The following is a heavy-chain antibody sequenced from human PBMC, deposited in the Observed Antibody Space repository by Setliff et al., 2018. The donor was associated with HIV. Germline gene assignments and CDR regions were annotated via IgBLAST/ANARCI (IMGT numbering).Heavy chain of an antibody. CDR3: ARGLESRSGWLEMPHILNY. CDR1: GFTFSNYW. CDR2: INEDGSEE. D-gene: IGHD6-19*01. J-gene: IGHJ4*02. Sequence: LRLSCAVSGFTFSNYWMSWVRQAPGKGLEWVANINEDGSEENYVESVMGRFTVSRDNTKKLVFLQMNSLRAEDTAVYYCARGLESRSGWLEMPHILNYWGQGTLVTVSS. V-gene: IGHV3-7*01.